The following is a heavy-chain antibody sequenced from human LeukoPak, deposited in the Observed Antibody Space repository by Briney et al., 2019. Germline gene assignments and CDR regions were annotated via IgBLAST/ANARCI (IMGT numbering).Heavy chain of an antibody. D-gene: IGHD3-3*01. CDR1: GYTFTSYY. J-gene: IGHJ4*02. CDR3: ARVGFWSGYYSAGEFDY. Sequence: GASVKVSCKASGYTFTSYYMHWVRQAPGQGLEWMGIINPSGGSTSYAQKFQGRVTMTRDTSTSTVYMELSSLRSEDTAVYYCARVGFWSGYYSAGEFDYWGQGTLVTVSS. CDR2: INPSGGST. V-gene: IGHV1-46*01.